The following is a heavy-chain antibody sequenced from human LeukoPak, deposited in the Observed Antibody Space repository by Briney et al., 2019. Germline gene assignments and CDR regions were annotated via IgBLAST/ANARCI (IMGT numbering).Heavy chain of an antibody. CDR1: GFTFSIYT. CDR3: ARDYGD. V-gene: IGHV3-21*04. J-gene: IGHJ4*02. D-gene: IGHD4-17*01. Sequence: GGSLRLSCVASGFTFSIYTMSWVRQAPGKGLEWVSSITSSSSSMYSADSVKGRFTISRDNAKNSLYLQMNSLRAEDTALYYCARDYGDWGQGTLVTVSS. CDR2: ITSSSSSM.